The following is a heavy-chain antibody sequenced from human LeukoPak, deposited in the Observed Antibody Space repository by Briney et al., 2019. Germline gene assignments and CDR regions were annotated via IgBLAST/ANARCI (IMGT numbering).Heavy chain of an antibody. J-gene: IGHJ3*02. CDR2: INPSGGST. D-gene: IGHD6-13*01. Sequence: GASVKVSCKASGYTFTGYYMHWVRQAPGQGLEWMGIINPSGGSTSYAQKFQGRVTMTRDMSTSTVYMELSSLRSEDTAVYYCARDQAGDAFDIWGQGTMVTVSS. V-gene: IGHV1-46*01. CDR3: ARDQAGDAFDI. CDR1: GYTFTGYY.